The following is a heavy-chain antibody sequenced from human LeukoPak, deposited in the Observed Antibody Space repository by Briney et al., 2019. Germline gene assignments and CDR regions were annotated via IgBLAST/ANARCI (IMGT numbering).Heavy chain of an antibody. Sequence: AGGSLRLSCAASRLNFSTYGMTWVRQAPGKGLEWVSTITGSGVSTYYADSVKGRFTIYRDNSKNTLYLQMNSLRVGDTAVYYCAKSPYYYVSGSPRYYFDYWGQGTLVTVSS. CDR1: RLNFSTYG. CDR3: AKSPYYYVSGSPRYYFDY. V-gene: IGHV3-23*01. CDR2: ITGSGVST. J-gene: IGHJ4*02. D-gene: IGHD3-10*01.